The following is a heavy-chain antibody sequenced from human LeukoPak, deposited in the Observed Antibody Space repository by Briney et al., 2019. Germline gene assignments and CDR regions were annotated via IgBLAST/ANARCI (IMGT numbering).Heavy chain of an antibody. D-gene: IGHD3-22*01. CDR1: GFTFSNFA. CDR2: ISGSGGVT. CDR3: AKKGYYDGSGYYMYYFDH. J-gene: IGHJ4*02. Sequence: GGSLRLSCAASGFTFSNFAMSWVRQAPGKGLEWVSGISGSGGVTYYADSVKGRFTISRDNSKNTLYLQMNSLRAEDTAVYYCAKKGYYDGSGYYMYYFDHWGQGTLVTVSS. V-gene: IGHV3-23*01.